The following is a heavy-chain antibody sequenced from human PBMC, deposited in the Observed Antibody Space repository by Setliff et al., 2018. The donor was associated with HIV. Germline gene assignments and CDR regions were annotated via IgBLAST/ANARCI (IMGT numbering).Heavy chain of an antibody. J-gene: IGHJ3*02. V-gene: IGHV4-59*11. D-gene: IGHD6-13*01. Sequence: PSETLSLTCTVSGGSIDSHYWAWIRQPPGKGLEWIGFLYSGGDTNFKPSLKSRIAMSVDTSKNQFSLRLSSVTAADTAVYYCASDYSSRHDAFDIWGQGTVVTVSS. CDR2: LYSGGDT. CDR3: ASDYSSRHDAFDI. CDR1: GGSIDSHY.